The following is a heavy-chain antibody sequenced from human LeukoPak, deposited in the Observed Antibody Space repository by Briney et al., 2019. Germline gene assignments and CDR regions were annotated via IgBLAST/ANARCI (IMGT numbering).Heavy chain of an antibody. CDR2: ISGDGGST. CDR3: AKDDYGGFSY. J-gene: IGHJ4*02. Sequence: GGSLRLSCAASGFTFDDYAMHWVRQAPGKGLEWVSLISGDGGSTYYADSVKGRFTISRDNSKNSLYLQMNSLRTEDTALYCCAKDDYGGFSYWDQGTLVTVSS. D-gene: IGHD4/OR15-4a*01. CDR1: GFTFDDYA. V-gene: IGHV3-43*02.